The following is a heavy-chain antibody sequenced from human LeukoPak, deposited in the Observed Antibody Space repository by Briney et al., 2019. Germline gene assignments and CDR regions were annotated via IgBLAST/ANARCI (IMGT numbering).Heavy chain of an antibody. V-gene: IGHV3-23*01. D-gene: IGHD5-18*01. Sequence: PGGSLRLSCAASGFTFSSYAMSWVRQAPGKGLEWVSAISGSGGSTYYADSVKGRFTISRDNSKNTLYLQMNSLRAEDTAVYYCARGDTAMVLSHMDVWGKGTTVTVSS. CDR2: ISGSGGST. CDR3: ARGDTAMVLSHMDV. J-gene: IGHJ6*03. CDR1: GFTFSSYA.